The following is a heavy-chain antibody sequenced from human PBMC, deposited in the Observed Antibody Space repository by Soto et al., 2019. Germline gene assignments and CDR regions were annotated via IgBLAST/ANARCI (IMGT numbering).Heavy chain of an antibody. CDR1: GFTLSTYD. V-gene: IGHV3-13*01. CDR3: AKDQGEYGDYVDY. CDR2: LSYAGDT. J-gene: IGHJ4*02. D-gene: IGHD4-17*01. Sequence: PGGSLRLSCAASGFTLSTYDMHWVRQATGKGLEWVAALSYAGDTYYPGSVKGRFTTSRDNSKNTLYLQMNSLRVDDTAVYYCAKDQGEYGDYVDYWGQGTLVTVSS.